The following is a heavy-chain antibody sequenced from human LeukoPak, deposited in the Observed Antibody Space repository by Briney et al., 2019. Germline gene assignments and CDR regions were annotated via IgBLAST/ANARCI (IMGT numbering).Heavy chain of an antibody. V-gene: IGHV3-20*04. CDR2: INWNGGST. D-gene: IGHD2/OR15-2a*01. CDR1: RFSFDDYG. Sequence: GGSLRLSCAASRFSFDDYGMSWVRQAPGKGLEWVSGINWNGGSTGYADSVKGRFTISRDNSKNTLYLQMNSLRVEDTAVYYCRDPFDYWGQGTLVTVSS. J-gene: IGHJ4*02. CDR3: RDPFDY.